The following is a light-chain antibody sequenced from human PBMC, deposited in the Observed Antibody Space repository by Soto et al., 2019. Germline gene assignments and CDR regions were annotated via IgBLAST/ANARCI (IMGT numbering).Light chain of an antibody. V-gene: IGKV3-11*01. CDR2: DAS. Sequence: ETVLTQSPATLSLSPGERATLSCGASQSVSSYLAWYQQKPGQAPRLLIYDASNRATGIPARFSGSGSGTDFTLTISSLEPEDFAVYYCQQRSNWPSGTFGQGTRLEIK. CDR1: QSVSSY. J-gene: IGKJ5*01. CDR3: QQRSNWPSGT.